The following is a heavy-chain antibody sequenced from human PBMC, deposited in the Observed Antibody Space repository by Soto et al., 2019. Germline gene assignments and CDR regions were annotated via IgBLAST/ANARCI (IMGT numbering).Heavy chain of an antibody. CDR1: GDSVSSNSAG. Sequence: PSQTLSLTCAITGDSVSSNSAGWSWVRQSPSRGLEWLGRTYYRSKWYYEYAVSVRGRITINPDTSKNQYSLQLNSVTPDDRAVYFCARGEQYSERIFDYWGKGTLVTVSS. CDR3: ARGEQYSERIFDY. D-gene: IGHD1-26*01. J-gene: IGHJ4*01. CDR2: TYYRSKWYY. V-gene: IGHV6-1*01.